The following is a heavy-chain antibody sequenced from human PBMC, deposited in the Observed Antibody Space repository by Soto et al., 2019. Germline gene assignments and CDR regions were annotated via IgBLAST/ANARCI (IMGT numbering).Heavy chain of an antibody. D-gene: IGHD2-2*01. V-gene: IGHV4-59*01. Sequence: SETRSLTCTVSGGSISSYYWSWIRQPPGKGLEWIGYIYYSGSTNYNPSLKSRVTISVDTSKNQFSLKLSSVTAADTAVYYCARDNRVSPFKYCSSTSCHNWFAPWGQGTLVTVSS. J-gene: IGHJ5*02. CDR2: IYYSGST. CDR3: ARDNRVSPFKYCSSTSCHNWFAP. CDR1: GGSISSYY.